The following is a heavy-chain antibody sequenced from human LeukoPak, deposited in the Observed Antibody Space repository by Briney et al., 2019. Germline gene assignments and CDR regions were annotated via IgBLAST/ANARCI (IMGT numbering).Heavy chain of an antibody. V-gene: IGHV3-23*01. CDR2: ISGSGGST. CDR3: AKDKSWFGESIDY. Sequence: GGSLKPPCAPPGSTLRTNAMTWARKPQGKGREGVPPISGSGGSTYYADSVKGRFTISRDNSKNTLYLQMNSLRAEDTAVYYCAKDKSWFGESIDYWGQGTLVTVSS. D-gene: IGHD3-10*01. J-gene: IGHJ4*02. CDR1: GSTLRTNA.